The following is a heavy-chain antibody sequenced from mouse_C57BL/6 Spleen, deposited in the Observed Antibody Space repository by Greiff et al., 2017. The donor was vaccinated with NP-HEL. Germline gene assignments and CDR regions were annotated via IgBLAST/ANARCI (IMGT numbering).Heavy chain of an antibody. CDR1: GYAFSSSW. CDR3: ARGLTVDY. D-gene: IGHD4-1*01. V-gene: IGHV1-82*01. J-gene: IGHJ2*01. Sequence: QVQLQQSGPELVKPGASVKISCKASGYAFSSSWMNWVKQRPGKGLEWIGRIYPGDGDTNYNGKFKGKATLTADKSSSTAYMQLSSLTSEDSAVYFCARGLTVDYWGQSTTLTVSS. CDR2: IYPGDGDT.